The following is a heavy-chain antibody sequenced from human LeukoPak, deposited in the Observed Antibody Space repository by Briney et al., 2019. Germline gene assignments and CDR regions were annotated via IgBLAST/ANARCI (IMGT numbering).Heavy chain of an antibody. CDR3: AADPWGRWLQYNFDY. CDR2: IVVGSGNT. Sequence: SVKVSCTASGFTFTSSAVQWVRQARGQRLEWIGWIVVGSGNTNYAQKFQERVTITRDMSTSIAYMELSSLRSEDTAVYYCAADPWGRWLQYNFDYWGQGTLVTVSS. V-gene: IGHV1-58*01. J-gene: IGHJ4*02. D-gene: IGHD5-24*01. CDR1: GFTFTSSA.